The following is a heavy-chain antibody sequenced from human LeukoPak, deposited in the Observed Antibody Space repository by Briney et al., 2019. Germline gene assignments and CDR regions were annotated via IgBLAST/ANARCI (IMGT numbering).Heavy chain of an antibody. CDR2: IIPIFGTA. Sequence: SVKVSCKASGGTFSSYAISWVRQAPGQGLEWMGGIIPIFGTANYAQKFQGRVTITADESTSTAYMELSSLRSEDTAVYYCARVPNAGSISPYYYYYYGMDVWGQGTTVTVSS. CDR1: GGTFSSYA. D-gene: IGHD3-3*02. J-gene: IGHJ6*02. CDR3: ARVPNAGSISPYYYYYYGMDV. V-gene: IGHV1-69*01.